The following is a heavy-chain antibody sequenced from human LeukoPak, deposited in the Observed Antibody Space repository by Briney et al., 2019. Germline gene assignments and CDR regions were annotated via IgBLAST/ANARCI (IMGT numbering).Heavy chain of an antibody. J-gene: IGHJ4*02. CDR1: GFTFSSYS. CDR3: ARFRTWGDKAFDY. D-gene: IGHD2-21*02. CDR2: IGTTSGAI. V-gene: IGHV3-48*01. Sequence: GGSLSLSCAASGFTFSSYSMNWVRQAPGKGLEWVSYIGTTSGAIYYADSVKGRFTISRDSAKNSLYLQMNSLRAEDTAVYYCARFRTWGDKAFDYWGQGTLVTVSS.